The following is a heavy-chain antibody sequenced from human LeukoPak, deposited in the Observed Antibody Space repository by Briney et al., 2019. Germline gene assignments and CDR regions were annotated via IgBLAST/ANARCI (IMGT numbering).Heavy chain of an antibody. CDR1: GYTFTSYS. V-gene: IGHV7-4-1*02. Sequence: ASVKGSCKASGYTFTSYSMNWVRQAPGQGLEYMGWINANTGNPTYAQGFTGRFVFSLDTSVSTAYLQISSLKAEDTAVYYCARDFPARDWFFDLWGRGTLVTVSS. J-gene: IGHJ2*01. CDR3: ARDFPARDWFFDL. CDR2: INANTGNP.